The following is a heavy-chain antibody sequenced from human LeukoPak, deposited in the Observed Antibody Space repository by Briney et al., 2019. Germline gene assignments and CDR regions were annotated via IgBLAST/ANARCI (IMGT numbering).Heavy chain of an antibody. CDR3: ARARSGQIDAFDI. CDR1: GYTFTSYD. CDR2: MNPNSGNT. Sequence: GASVKVSCKASGYTFTSYDINWLRQATGQGLEWMGWMNPNSGNTGYAQKFQGRVTMTRNTSISTAYMELSSLRSEDTAVYYCARARSGQIDAFDIWGQGTMVTVSS. J-gene: IGHJ3*02. D-gene: IGHD2-15*01. V-gene: IGHV1-8*01.